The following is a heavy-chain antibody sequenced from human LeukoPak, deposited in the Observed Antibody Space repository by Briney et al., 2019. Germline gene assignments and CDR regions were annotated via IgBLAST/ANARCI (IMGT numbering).Heavy chain of an antibody. D-gene: IGHD3-3*01. J-gene: IGHJ4*02. Sequence: SGGSLRLSCAASGFTFSSYAMSWVRQAPGKGLEWVSAISGSGGSTYYADSVKGRFTISRDNSKNTLCLQMNSLRAEDTAVYYCARIWSGYSMWGQGTLVTVSS. V-gene: IGHV3-23*01. CDR1: GFTFSSYA. CDR3: ARIWSGYSM. CDR2: ISGSGGST.